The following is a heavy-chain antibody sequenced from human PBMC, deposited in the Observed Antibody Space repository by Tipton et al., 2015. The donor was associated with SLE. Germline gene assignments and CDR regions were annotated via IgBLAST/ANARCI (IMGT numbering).Heavy chain of an antibody. J-gene: IGHJ3*01. D-gene: IGHD3-10*01. CDR1: GESFSCFY. CDR3: ARIIAVHGDAFDV. Sequence: TLSLTCVVYGESFSCFYWNWIRQSPGKGLEWIGESNHSGTTNYNPSLKSRVSISVDTSKKQFALTLTSATAADTAVYFCARIIAVHGDAFDVWGQGTMVTVSS. CDR2: SNHSGTT. V-gene: IGHV4-34*01.